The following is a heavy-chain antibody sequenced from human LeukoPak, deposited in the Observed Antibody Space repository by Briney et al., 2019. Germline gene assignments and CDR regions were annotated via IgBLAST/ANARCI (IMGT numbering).Heavy chain of an antibody. CDR3: ARHDLTNIVVVPAAVNWFDP. V-gene: IGHV4-39*01. CDR2: IYYSGIT. Sequence: KPSETLSLTCTVSGGSISSSSYYWGWIRQPPGKGLEWIGSIYYSGITYYNPSLKRRVTISVDTSKNQFSLKLSSVTAADTAVYYCARHDLTNIVVVPAAVNWFDPWGQGTLVTVSS. D-gene: IGHD2-2*01. CDR1: GGSISSSSYY. J-gene: IGHJ5*02.